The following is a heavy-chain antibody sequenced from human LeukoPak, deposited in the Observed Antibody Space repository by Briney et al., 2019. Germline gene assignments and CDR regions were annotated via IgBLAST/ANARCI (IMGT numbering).Heavy chain of an antibody. V-gene: IGHV3-48*04. Sequence: PGGSLRLSCSASGFTFSSYSMNWVRQAPGKGLEWVSYISSSSTIYYADSVKGRFTISRDNAKNSLYLQMKSLRAEDTAVYYCARGTMALFEYWGQGTLVTVSS. J-gene: IGHJ4*02. CDR2: ISSSSTI. D-gene: IGHD4/OR15-4a*01. CDR1: GFTFSSYS. CDR3: ARGTMALFEY.